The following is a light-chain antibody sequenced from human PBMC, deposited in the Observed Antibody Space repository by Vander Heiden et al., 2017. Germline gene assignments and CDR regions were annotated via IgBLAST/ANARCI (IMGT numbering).Light chain of an antibody. CDR1: SSDGGRYNL. CDR2: EVT. J-gene: IGLJ3*02. Sequence: QSALTQPASVSGSPGQSITIPCAGTSSDGGRYNLVSWYQQPPGKAPKLMVYEVTKRPSGVSNRFSGSKSGITVSLTISGLQAEDEADYYCCSYAGSTTWVFGGGTKLTVL. V-gene: IGLV2-23*02. CDR3: CSYAGSTTWV.